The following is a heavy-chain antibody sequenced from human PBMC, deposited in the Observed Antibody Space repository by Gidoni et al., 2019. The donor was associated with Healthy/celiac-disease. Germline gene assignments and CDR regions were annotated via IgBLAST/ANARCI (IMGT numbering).Heavy chain of an antibody. CDR3: AADLLDTYQPVY. CDR1: GFTFSSYS. D-gene: IGHD2-2*01. Sequence: EVQLVESGGGLVKPGGSLRLSCAASGFTFSSYSMTWVRQAPGKGLEWVSSISSSSSYIYYADSVKGRFTISRDNAKNSLYLQMNSLRAEDTAVYYCAADLLDTYQPVYWGQGTLVTVSS. J-gene: IGHJ4*02. V-gene: IGHV3-21*01. CDR2: ISSSSSYI.